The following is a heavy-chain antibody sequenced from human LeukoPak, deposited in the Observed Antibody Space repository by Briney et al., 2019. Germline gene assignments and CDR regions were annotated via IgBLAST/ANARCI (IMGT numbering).Heavy chain of an antibody. CDR3: AAYYYDSSGYYPFDY. D-gene: IGHD3-22*01. Sequence: GESLKISCKGSGYSFTSYWIGWVRQMPGKGLEWVGIIYPGDSDTRYSPSFQGQVTISADKSISTAYLQWSSLKASDTAMYYCAAYYYDSSGYYPFDYWGQGTLVTVSS. CDR2: IYPGDSDT. V-gene: IGHV5-51*01. J-gene: IGHJ4*02. CDR1: GYSFTSYW.